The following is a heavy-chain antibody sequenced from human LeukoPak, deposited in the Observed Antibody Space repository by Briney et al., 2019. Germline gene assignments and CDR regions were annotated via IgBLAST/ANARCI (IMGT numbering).Heavy chain of an antibody. CDR3: ARDRVGSGWPRPWYFEF. Sequence: ASVGVSCKPSGYTFTGYYLHWVRQAPGQPLEWMGWISPNTGATIYAQNFEGRVTMSRDTSIDTAYMDLSSLRSDDTAVYYCARDRVGSGWPRPWYFEFWGQGTLVTVSS. V-gene: IGHV1-2*02. CDR1: GYTFTGYY. D-gene: IGHD6-19*01. J-gene: IGHJ4*02. CDR2: ISPNTGAT.